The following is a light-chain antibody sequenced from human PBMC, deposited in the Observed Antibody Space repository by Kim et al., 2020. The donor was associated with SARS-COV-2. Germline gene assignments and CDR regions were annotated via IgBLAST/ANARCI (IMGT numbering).Light chain of an antibody. CDR2: DAS. J-gene: IGKJ2*01. Sequence: DIQMTQSPSSLSASVGDRVTITCQASQDISNHLNWYQQKPGKAPKLLIYDASNLETGVPSRFSGSGSGTDFTFTFSSLQPEDIATYYCQQYNNLPYTFGQGTKLEI. CDR3: QQYNNLPYT. V-gene: IGKV1-33*01. CDR1: QDISNH.